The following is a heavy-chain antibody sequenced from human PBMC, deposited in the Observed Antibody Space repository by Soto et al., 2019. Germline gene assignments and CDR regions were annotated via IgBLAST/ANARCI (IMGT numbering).Heavy chain of an antibody. CDR1: GYTFTDHY. V-gene: IGHV1-2*02. D-gene: IGHD4-17*01. CDR2: INPHSGDT. Sequence: QVQLVQSGAEVKKPGASVKVSYVASGYTFTDHYIHWVRQAPGQGLVWMGWINPHSGDTIYAQKFQGRVTLTRDTSISTAYMELSRLRSDDTAVYYCARGRTVNFYGMDVWGQGTTVTVSS. CDR3: ARGRTVNFYGMDV. J-gene: IGHJ6*02.